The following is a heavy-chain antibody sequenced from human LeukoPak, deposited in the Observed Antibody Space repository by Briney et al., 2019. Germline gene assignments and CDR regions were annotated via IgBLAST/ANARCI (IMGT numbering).Heavy chain of an antibody. D-gene: IGHD3-22*01. Sequence: PGGSLRLSCAASGFTFSSYWMHWVRQAPGEGLVWVSRINSDGSSTSYADSVKGRFTISRDNAKNTLYLQMNSLRAEDTAVYYCARDYYYDSRQFDYWGQGTLVTVSS. CDR2: INSDGSST. CDR3: ARDYYYDSRQFDY. J-gene: IGHJ4*02. V-gene: IGHV3-74*01. CDR1: GFTFSSYW.